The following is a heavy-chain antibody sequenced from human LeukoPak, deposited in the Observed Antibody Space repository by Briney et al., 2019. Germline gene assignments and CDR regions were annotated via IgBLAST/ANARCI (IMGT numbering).Heavy chain of an antibody. Sequence: ASVTVSCKASGGTFSSYAISWVRQAPGQGLEWMGRIIPILGIANYAQKFQGRVTITADKSTSTAYMELSSLRSEDTAVYYCARAHGGAAVFRYWGQGTLVTVSS. CDR1: GGTFSSYA. CDR3: ARAHGGAAVFRY. D-gene: IGHD6-13*01. CDR2: IIPILGIA. V-gene: IGHV1-69*04. J-gene: IGHJ4*02.